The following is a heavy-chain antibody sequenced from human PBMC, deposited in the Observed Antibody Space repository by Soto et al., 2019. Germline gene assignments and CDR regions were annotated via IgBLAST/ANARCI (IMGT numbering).Heavy chain of an antibody. CDR3: ARGGGEQLDPPYYYGIDV. D-gene: IGHD6-6*01. J-gene: IGHJ6*02. V-gene: IGHV5-51*01. Sequence: PGESLKISCKGSGYSFTSYWIGWVRQMPGKGLEWMGIIYPGDSDTRYSPSFQGQVTISADKSISTAYLQWSSLKASDTAMYYCARGGGEQLDPPYYYGIDVWGQGTTVTVSS. CDR2: IYPGDSDT. CDR1: GYSFTSYW.